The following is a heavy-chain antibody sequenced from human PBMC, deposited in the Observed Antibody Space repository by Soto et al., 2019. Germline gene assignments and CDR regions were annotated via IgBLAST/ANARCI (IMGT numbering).Heavy chain of an antibody. D-gene: IGHD6-13*01. CDR1: GGSISSGGYY. V-gene: IGHV4-31*03. J-gene: IGHJ5*02. CDR2: IYYSGGT. CDR3: ARETLSSSSWYDWFDP. Sequence: SETLSLTCTVSGGSISSGGYYWSWIRQHPGKGLEWIGYIYYSGGTYYNPSLKSRVTISVDTSKNQFSLKLSSVTAADTAVYYCARETLSSSSWYDWFDPWGQGTLVTVSS.